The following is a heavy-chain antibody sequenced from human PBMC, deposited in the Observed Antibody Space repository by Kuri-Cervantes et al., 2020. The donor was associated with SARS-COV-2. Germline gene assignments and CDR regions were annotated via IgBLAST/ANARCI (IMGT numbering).Heavy chain of an antibody. D-gene: IGHD3-10*01. V-gene: IGHV1-46*03. J-gene: IGHJ4*02. Sequence: ASVKVSCKASGYTFTSYYMHWVRQAPGQGLEWMGIINPSGGSTSYAQEFQGRVTMTRDTSTSTVYMELSSLRSEDTAVYYYAVIMVQGVIILDYWGQGTLVTVSS. CDR1: GYTFTSYY. CDR2: INPSGGST. CDR3: AVIMVQGVIILDY.